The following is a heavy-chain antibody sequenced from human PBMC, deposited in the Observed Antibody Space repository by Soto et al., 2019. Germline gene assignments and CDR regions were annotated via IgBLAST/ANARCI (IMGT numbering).Heavy chain of an antibody. CDR2: INPKFGDT. Sequence: QVQLVQSGAEVKEPGDSVRVSCEASVYTFTAYYIHWVRQAPGQGLEWMGWINPKFGDTTYAQDFQGRLTLTRDMSISTVYMDLSRLTSDDTAIYYCARNMDYYYGPGSGNGHGVWGQGTPVNVFS. D-gene: IGHD3-10*01. J-gene: IGHJ6*02. CDR1: VYTFTAYY. V-gene: IGHV1-2*02. CDR3: ARNMDYYYGPGSGNGHGV.